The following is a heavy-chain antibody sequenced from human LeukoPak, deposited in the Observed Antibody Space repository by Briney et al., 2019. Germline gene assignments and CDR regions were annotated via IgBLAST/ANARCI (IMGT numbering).Heavy chain of an antibody. CDR1: GGPISSGGYY. Sequence: PSETLSLTCAVSGGPISSGGYYWSWIRQPPGKGLEWIGEINHSGSTNYNPSLKSRVTISVDTSKNQFSLKLSSVTAADTAVYYCAREVSSSWPSRKPRYYYYYMDVWGKGTTVTVSS. J-gene: IGHJ6*03. CDR3: AREVSSSWPSRKPRYYYYYMDV. CDR2: INHSGST. D-gene: IGHD6-13*01. V-gene: IGHV4-34*01.